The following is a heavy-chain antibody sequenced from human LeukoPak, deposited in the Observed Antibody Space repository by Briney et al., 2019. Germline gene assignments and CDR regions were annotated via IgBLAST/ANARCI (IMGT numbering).Heavy chain of an antibody. CDR3: ARDETYYYDSSGYYFDY. CDR2: IKQDGSEK. V-gene: IGHV3-7*01. Sequence: GGSLRLSCAASGFTFSSYWMSWVRQAPGKGLERVAHIKQDGSEKYYVDSVKGRFTISRDNAKNSLYLQMNSLRAEDTAVYYCARDETYYYDSSGYYFDYWGQGTLVTVSS. J-gene: IGHJ4*02. CDR1: GFTFSSYW. D-gene: IGHD3-22*01.